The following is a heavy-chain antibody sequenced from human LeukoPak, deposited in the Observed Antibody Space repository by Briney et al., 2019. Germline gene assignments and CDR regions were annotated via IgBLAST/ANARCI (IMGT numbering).Heavy chain of an antibody. D-gene: IGHD5-18*01. J-gene: IGHJ4*02. V-gene: IGHV3-74*01. CDR2: INIDGTTT. CDR1: GFTISSYW. CDR3: AREAWIQLRAGPFDY. Sequence: PGGSLRLSCEASGFTISSYWIHWVRQAPGKGLVWVSRINIDGTTTTYADSVKGRFTISGDNAKNTVYLQMNSLWAEDTAVYYCAREAWIQLRAGPFDYWGQGTLVTVSP.